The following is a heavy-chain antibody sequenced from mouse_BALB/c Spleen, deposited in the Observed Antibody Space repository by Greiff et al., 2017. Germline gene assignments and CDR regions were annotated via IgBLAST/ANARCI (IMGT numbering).Heavy chain of an antibody. CDR3: ARSVITTARNFDY. Sequence: QVQLQQSGAELVRPGTSVKVSCKASGYAFTNYLIEWVKQRPGQGLEWIGVINPGSGGTNYNEKFKGKATLTADKSSSTAYMQLNSLTSDDSAVYFCARSVITTARNFDYWGQGTTLTVSS. J-gene: IGHJ2*01. D-gene: IGHD1-2*01. CDR2: INPGSGGT. CDR1: GYAFTNYL. V-gene: IGHV1-54*03.